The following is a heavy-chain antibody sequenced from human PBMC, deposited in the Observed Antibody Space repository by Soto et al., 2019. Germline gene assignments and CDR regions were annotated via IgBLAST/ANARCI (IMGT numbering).Heavy chain of an antibody. V-gene: IGHV3-72*01. J-gene: IGHJ6*02. CDR3: GRLAVAGTGYYYYDMDV. CDR2: SRNKANSYTT. CDR1: GFTFSDHY. Sequence: EVQLVESGGGLVQPGGSLRLSCAASGFTFSDHYMDWLRQAPGKGLEWVGRSRNKANSYTTEYAASVKGRFTISRDASGNSLYLQMNSLKTEDTAVYYCGRLAVAGTGYYYYDMDVWGQGTTVTVSS. D-gene: IGHD6-19*01.